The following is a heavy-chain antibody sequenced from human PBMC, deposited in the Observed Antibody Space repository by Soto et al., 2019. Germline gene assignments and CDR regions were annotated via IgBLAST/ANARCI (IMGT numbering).Heavy chain of an antibody. CDR2: IIPIFGTA. D-gene: IGHD3-22*01. Sequence: GASVKVSCKASGGNFSSYAISWVRQAPGQGLEWMGGIIPIFGTANYAQKFQGRVTITADESTSTAYMELSSLRSEDTAVYYCARDSAYYYDSSGYLTGYWGQGTLVTVSS. CDR3: ARDSAYYYDSSGYLTGY. CDR1: GGNFSSYA. V-gene: IGHV1-69*13. J-gene: IGHJ4*02.